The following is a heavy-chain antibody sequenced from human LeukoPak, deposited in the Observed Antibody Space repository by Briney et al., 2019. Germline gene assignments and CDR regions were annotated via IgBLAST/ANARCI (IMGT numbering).Heavy chain of an antibody. CDR3: ARSAVVAATHQKGPRKNWFDP. J-gene: IGHJ5*02. Sequence: PSETLSLTCAVYGGSFSGYYWSWIRQPPGKGLEWIGEINHSGSTNYNPSLKSRVTISVDTSKNQFSLKLSSVTAADTAVYYCARSAVVAATHQKGPRKNWFDPWGQGTLVTVSS. CDR2: INHSGST. V-gene: IGHV4-34*01. CDR1: GGSFSGYY. D-gene: IGHD2-15*01.